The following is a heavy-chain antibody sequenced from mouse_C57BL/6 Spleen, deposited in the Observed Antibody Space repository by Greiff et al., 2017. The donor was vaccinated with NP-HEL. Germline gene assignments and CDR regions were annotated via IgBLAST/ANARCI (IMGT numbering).Heavy chain of an antibody. CDR1: GYTFTSYG. D-gene: IGHD2-4*01. CDR3: ARERDYDAPYYFDY. Sequence: VQLQQSGAELARPGASVKLSCKASGYTFTSYGISWVKQRTGQGLEWIGEIYPRSGNTYYNEKFKGKATLTADKSSSTAYMELRSLTSEDSAVYFCARERDYDAPYYFDYWGQGTTLTVSS. J-gene: IGHJ2*01. V-gene: IGHV1-81*01. CDR2: IYPRSGNT.